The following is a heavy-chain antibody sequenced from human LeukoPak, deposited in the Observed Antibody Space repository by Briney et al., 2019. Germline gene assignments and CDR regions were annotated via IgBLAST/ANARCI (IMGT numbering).Heavy chain of an antibody. J-gene: IGHJ4*02. CDR2: IFIPTLL. D-gene: IGHD6-19*01. V-gene: IGHV3-69-1*01. CDR3: VKERDRGVDVADDFDL. CDR1: GFTFRDYS. Sequence: GGSLSLSCAASGFTFRDYSMAWARQVQGGGREWVSAIFIPTLLFYADPVKGRFIISRDNSKNTLYLQIDNLRAEDTAVYYCVKERDRGVDVADDFDLWGQGTLVTVSS.